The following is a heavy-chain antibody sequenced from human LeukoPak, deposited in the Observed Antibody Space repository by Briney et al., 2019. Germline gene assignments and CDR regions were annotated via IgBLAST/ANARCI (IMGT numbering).Heavy chain of an antibody. CDR2: IYHSGST. V-gene: IGHV4-38-2*02. CDR3: ARVRGYCSSTICYRYYFDY. CDR1: GYSISSGYY. D-gene: IGHD2-2*01. Sequence: AETLSLTCTVSGYSISSGYYWGWIRQPPGKGLEWIGTIYHSGSTYYNPSLKSRVTISVDTSKNQFSLKLTSVTAADTAVYYCARVRGYCSSTICYRYYFDYWGQGTLVTVSS. J-gene: IGHJ4*02.